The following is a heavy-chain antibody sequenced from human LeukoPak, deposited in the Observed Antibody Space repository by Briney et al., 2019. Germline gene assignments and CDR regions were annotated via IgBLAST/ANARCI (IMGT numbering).Heavy chain of an antibody. CDR2: ISGSGGST. J-gene: IGHJ6*03. CDR3: ARDARYSSSWYQHRGYYYYMDV. D-gene: IGHD6-13*01. Sequence: GGSLRLSCAASGFTFSSYAMSWVRQAPGKGLEWVSAISGSGGSTYYADSVKGRFTISRDNSKNTLYLQMGSLRAEDMAVYYCARDARYSSSWYQHRGYYYYMDVWGKGTTVTVSS. V-gene: IGHV3-23*01. CDR1: GFTFSSYA.